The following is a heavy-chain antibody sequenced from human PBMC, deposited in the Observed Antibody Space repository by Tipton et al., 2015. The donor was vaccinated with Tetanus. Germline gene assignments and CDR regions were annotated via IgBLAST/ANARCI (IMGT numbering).Heavy chain of an antibody. V-gene: IGHV4-61*01. CDR2: IYQSGST. J-gene: IGHJ4*02. CDR3: AREEVAIKYYFEH. CDR1: GGSVNSGSYY. Sequence: TLSLTYTVSGGSVNSGSYYWSWIRQPPGKGLEWIGYIYQSGSTSYSPSLESRVTISLETSKNQFSLRLSSVTAADTAVYYCAREEVAIKYYFEHWGQGTLVTVSS. D-gene: IGHD2-21*01.